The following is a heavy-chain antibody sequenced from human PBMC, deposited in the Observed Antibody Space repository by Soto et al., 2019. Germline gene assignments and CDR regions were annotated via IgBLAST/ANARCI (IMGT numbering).Heavy chain of an antibody. CDR1: GGTFSSYA. D-gene: IGHD6-19*01. J-gene: IGHJ4*02. CDR3: ASGPSGKQWLVRKNYFDY. CDR2: IIPIFGTA. V-gene: IGHV1-69*13. Sequence: RPSVKVSCKASGGTFSSYAISWVRQAPGQGLEWMGGIIPIFGTANYAQKFQGRVTITADESTSTAYMELSSLRSEDTAVYYCASGPSGKQWLVRKNYFDYWGQGTLVTVSS.